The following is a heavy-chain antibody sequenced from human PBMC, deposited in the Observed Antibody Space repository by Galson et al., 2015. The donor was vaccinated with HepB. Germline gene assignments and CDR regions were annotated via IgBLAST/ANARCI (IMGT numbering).Heavy chain of an antibody. J-gene: IGHJ5*02. CDR3: ARDSRATFGEPNWFDP. CDR2: ISATGTTI. V-gene: IGHV3-48*03. CDR1: GFTFSSYN. D-gene: IGHD3-3*01. Sequence: SLRLSCAASGFTFSSYNMNWVRQAPGKGLDWISYISATGTTIDYADSVKGRFIISRDNAKNSLFLQMNSLRVEDTAVCYCARDSRATFGEPNWFDPWGQGTLVIVAS.